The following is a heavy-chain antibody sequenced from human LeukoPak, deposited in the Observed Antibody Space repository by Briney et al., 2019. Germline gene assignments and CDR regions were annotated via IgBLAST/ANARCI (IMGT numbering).Heavy chain of an antibody. CDR2: ISSSGSSI. D-gene: IGHD3-22*01. CDR1: GFTFSSYS. CDR3: ARPGAYYDSSGYGY. J-gene: IGHJ4*02. Sequence: AGGSLRLSCGASGFTFSSYSMNWVRQAPGKSLGWVSSISSSGSSIYYAESVKGRFTISRDNAKSSLYLQMNSLRAEDTAVYYCARPGAYYDSSGYGYWGQGTLVTVSS. V-gene: IGHV3-21*01.